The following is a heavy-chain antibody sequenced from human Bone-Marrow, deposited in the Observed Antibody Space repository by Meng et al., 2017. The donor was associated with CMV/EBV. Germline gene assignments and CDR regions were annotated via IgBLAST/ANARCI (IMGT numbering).Heavy chain of an antibody. D-gene: IGHD3-10*01. V-gene: IGHV1-46*01. Sequence: ASVKVSCKASGYTFTSYYMHWVRQAPGQGLEWMGIINPSGGSTSYAQKFQGRVTMTRDTSTSTVYMELRSLRSEDTAVYYCARDLGDPTSNGSGSRKVGVYYYYGMGVWGEGTTVTVSS. CDR1: GYTFTSYY. J-gene: IGHJ6*04. CDR2: INPSGGST. CDR3: ARDLGDPTSNGSGSRKVGVYYYYGMGV.